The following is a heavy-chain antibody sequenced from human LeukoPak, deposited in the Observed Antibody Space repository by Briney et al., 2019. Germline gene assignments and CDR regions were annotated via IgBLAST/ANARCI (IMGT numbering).Heavy chain of an antibody. D-gene: IGHD6-13*01. V-gene: IGHV3-23*01. Sequence: GGSLRLSCAASGFTFSSYAMSWDRQAPGKGLEWVSAISGSGGSTYYADSVKGRFTISRDNSKNTLYLQMNSLRAEDTAVYYCAKERQLVRLVGNFDYWGQGTLVTVSS. J-gene: IGHJ4*02. CDR1: GFTFSSYA. CDR2: ISGSGGST. CDR3: AKERQLVRLVGNFDY.